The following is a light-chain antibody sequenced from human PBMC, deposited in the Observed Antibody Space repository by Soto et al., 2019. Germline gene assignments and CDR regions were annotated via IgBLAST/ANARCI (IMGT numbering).Light chain of an antibody. Sequence: EIKMTQSPSTLSASVGDRVSITCRAGQSISSWLAWYQQKPGKAPKLLIYDASSLQNGVPSRFRGAESGTEFTLTISSLQPDDFAVYYCQQYNSYPWTFGQGTKVDIK. CDR3: QQYNSYPWT. CDR1: QSISSW. J-gene: IGKJ1*01. CDR2: DAS. V-gene: IGKV1-5*01.